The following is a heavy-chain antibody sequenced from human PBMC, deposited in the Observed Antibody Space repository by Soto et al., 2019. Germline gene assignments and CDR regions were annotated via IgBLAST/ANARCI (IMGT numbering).Heavy chain of an antibody. D-gene: IGHD3-3*01. Sequence: SVKVSCKASGYTFTSYAISWVRQAPGQGLEWMGGIIPIFGTANYAQKFQGRVTITADESTSTAYMELSSLRSEDTAVYYCARGVKYYDFWSGPPLYYYYSGMDVWGQETTVTVSS. CDR2: IIPIFGTA. J-gene: IGHJ6*02. CDR1: GYTFTSYA. V-gene: IGHV1-69*13. CDR3: ARGVKYYDFWSGPPLYYYYSGMDV.